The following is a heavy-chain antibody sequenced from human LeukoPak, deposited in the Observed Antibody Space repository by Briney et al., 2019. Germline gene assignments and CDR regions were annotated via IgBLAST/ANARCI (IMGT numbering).Heavy chain of an antibody. CDR2: ISSSSSYI. V-gene: IGHV3-21*01. J-gene: IGHJ3*02. D-gene: IGHD5-24*01. CDR1: GFAFSSYS. Sequence: GGSLRLSCAASGFAFSSYSVNWVRQAPGKGLEWVSSISSSSSYIYYADSVKGRFTISRDNAKNSLYLQMNSLRAEDTAVYYCARGLDGAFDIWGQGTMVTVSS. CDR3: ARGLDGAFDI.